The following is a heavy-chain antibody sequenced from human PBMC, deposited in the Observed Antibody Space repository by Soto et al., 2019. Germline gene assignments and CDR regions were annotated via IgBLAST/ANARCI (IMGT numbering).Heavy chain of an antibody. CDR1: GGSISSYY. CDR2: IYYSGST. Sequence: SETLSLTCTVSGGSISSYYWSWIRQPPGKGLEWIGYIYYSGSTNYNPSLKSRVTISVDTSKNQFSLKLSSVTAADTAVYYCAVMSYCSSTSCPDYWGQGTLVTSPQ. J-gene: IGHJ4*02. D-gene: IGHD2-2*01. CDR3: AVMSYCSSTSCPDY. V-gene: IGHV4-59*08.